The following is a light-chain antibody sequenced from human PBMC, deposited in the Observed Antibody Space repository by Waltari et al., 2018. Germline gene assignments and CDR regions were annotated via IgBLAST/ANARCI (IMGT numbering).Light chain of an antibody. Sequence: DIQMTQSPSTLSASVGDRVTITCRASQSIVGWLAWYQQKPGKAPNLLIYKASNLESGVPSRFSGSGSATEFTLTISSLQPDDFATYYCQQYKSYSRTFGQGTKVEIK. V-gene: IGKV1-5*03. CDR2: KAS. CDR3: QQYKSYSRT. CDR1: QSIVGW. J-gene: IGKJ1*01.